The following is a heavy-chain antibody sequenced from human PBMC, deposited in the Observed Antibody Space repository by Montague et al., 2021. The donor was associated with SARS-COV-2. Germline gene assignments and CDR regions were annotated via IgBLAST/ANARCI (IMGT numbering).Heavy chain of an antibody. D-gene: IGHD3-9*01. CDR1: GGSISSISYY. Sequence: SETLSLTCTVSGGSISSISYYWGWIRQPPGKGLEWIGSIYYSGSTYYNPSLKSQVTISVDTSKNQFSLKLSSVTAADTAVYYCATYYDILTGYYIDAFDIWGQGTMVTVSS. CDR2: IYYSGST. CDR3: ATYYDILTGYYIDAFDI. V-gene: IGHV4-39*01. J-gene: IGHJ3*02.